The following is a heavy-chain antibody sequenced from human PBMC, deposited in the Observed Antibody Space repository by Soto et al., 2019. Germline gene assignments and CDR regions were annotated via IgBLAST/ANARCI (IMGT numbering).Heavy chain of an antibody. Sequence: PGESLMISCKGSGSSFTSYWLRWVRQMPGTGLEWMGIIYPGDSDTRYSPSFQGQVPISADKSISPAYLQWSSLKASDTAMYYCARPSGLGYCSGCSCDAGYYFDYWGQGVLAPVSS. CDR2: IYPGDSDT. CDR3: ARPSGLGYCSGCSCDAGYYFDY. CDR1: GSSFTSYW. V-gene: IGHV5-51*01. D-gene: IGHD2-15*01. J-gene: IGHJ4*02.